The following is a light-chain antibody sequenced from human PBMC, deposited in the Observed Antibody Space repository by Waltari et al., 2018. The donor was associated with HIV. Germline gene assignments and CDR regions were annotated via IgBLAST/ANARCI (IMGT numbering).Light chain of an antibody. V-gene: IGLV1-44*01. Sequence: QSVLTPPPSASGTPGQRGTIPCSGSSSNIGSNTLNWYQQLPGTAPKLLLHSNNQRPSGVPDRFSGSKSGTSASLAISGLQSEDEADYYCAAWDDSLNAPVFGGGTKLTVL. CDR3: AAWDDSLNAPV. J-gene: IGLJ3*02. CDR2: SNN. CDR1: SSNIGSNT.